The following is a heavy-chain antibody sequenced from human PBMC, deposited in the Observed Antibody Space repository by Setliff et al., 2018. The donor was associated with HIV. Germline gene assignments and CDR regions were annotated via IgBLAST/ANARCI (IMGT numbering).Heavy chain of an antibody. D-gene: IGHD5-12*01. CDR3: AREALSRDGYSYFDY. CDR2: IKRDGSEN. J-gene: IGHJ4*02. CDR1: GFTFSSRW. V-gene: IGHV3-7*01. Sequence: GSLRLSCAASGFTFSSRWMTWVRQAPGKGLEWVANIKRDGSENYFVDSVKGRFTISRDNTRSSLFLHMDSLTAEDTAVYYCAREALSRDGYSYFDYWGQGTLVTVSS.